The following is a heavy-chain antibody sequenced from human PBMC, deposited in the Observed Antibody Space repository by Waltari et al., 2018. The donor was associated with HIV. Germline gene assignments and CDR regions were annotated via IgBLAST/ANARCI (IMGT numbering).Heavy chain of an antibody. CDR2: ISGSGGSK. J-gene: IGHJ4*02. V-gene: IGHV3-23*04. D-gene: IGHD3-22*01. Sequence: EVQLVESGGGLVQPGGSLRLSCAASGFTFTNYAMNWVRQAPGKGVGWVSAISGSGGSKYYADSVKGRFTISRDNSKNTLYLQMNSLRAEDTAVYYCAKDDSTGSSGYYPFHYWGQGTLITVSS. CDR1: GFTFTNYA. CDR3: AKDDSTGSSGYYPFHY.